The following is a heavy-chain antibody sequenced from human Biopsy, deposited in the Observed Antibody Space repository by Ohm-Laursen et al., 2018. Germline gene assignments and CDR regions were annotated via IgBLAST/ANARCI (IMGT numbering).Heavy chain of an antibody. Sequence: ASVKVSCNASGYTFTSYDITWVRQASGQGPEWIGWLNPVSGNSNFGQKFRGRVTVTSDASISTAYMELSGLTSDDTATYYCGRAVRNQLLTDPWGQGTLVTVSS. CDR1: GYTFTSYD. J-gene: IGHJ5*02. CDR3: GRAVRNQLLTDP. CDR2: LNPVSGNS. D-gene: IGHD1-7*01. V-gene: IGHV1-8*01.